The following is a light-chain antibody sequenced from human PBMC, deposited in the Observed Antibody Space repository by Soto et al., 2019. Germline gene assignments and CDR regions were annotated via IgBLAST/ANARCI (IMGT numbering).Light chain of an antibody. Sequence: AIQMTQSPSSLSASVGDRVTITCRASQGIRNDLGWYQQKPGEVPKLLIYAASSLQGGVPSRFSGSGSGTDFTLTISSLQPEDFATYYCLQDYNYPRTFGQGTKLEIK. V-gene: IGKV1-6*01. CDR3: LQDYNYPRT. CDR1: QGIRND. J-gene: IGKJ2*01. CDR2: AAS.